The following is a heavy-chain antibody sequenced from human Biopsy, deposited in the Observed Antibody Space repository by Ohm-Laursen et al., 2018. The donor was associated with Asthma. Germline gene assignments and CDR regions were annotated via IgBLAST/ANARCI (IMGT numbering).Heavy chain of an antibody. V-gene: IGHV1-24*01. J-gene: IGHJ4*02. CDR1: GYSLTDLS. D-gene: IGHD4-17*01. CDR3: ASDFPKDYVRYNFQF. Sequence: GASVKVSCKLSGYSLTDLSMHWVRQAPGQGLEWTGGHDHEEGGTVNARRFQGRVTMTEDTSTDTAYMELSSLSSDDTAVYYCASDFPKDYVRYNFQFWGQGTLVTVSS. CDR2: HDHEEGGT.